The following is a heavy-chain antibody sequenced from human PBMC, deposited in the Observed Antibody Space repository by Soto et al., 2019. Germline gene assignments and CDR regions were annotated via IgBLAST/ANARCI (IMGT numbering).Heavy chain of an antibody. CDR2: IYYSGST. V-gene: IGHV4-59*08. J-gene: IGHJ4*02. Sequence: PSDTLSLTCTVSGASISSHYWSWIRQPPVKGLEWIGYIYYSGSTNYNPSLKSRVTISVDTSKNQFSLKLSSVTAADTAVYYCARHQPHYDILTGLFDYWGQGTLVTVS. D-gene: IGHD3-9*01. CDR3: ARHQPHYDILTGLFDY. CDR1: GASISSHY.